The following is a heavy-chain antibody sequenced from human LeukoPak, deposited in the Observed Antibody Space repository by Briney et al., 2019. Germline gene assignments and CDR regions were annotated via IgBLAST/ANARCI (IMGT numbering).Heavy chain of an antibody. J-gene: IGHJ4*02. CDR2: IYYSGST. CDR1: GGSISSSSYY. D-gene: IGHD4-23*01. V-gene: IGHV4-39*07. Sequence: PSETLSLTCIVSGGSISSSSYYWGWIRQPPGKGLEWIGSIYYSGSTYYNPSLKSRVTISVDTSKNQFSLKLSSVTAADTAVYYCARVLSGGIDWGQGTLVTVSS. CDR3: ARVLSGGID.